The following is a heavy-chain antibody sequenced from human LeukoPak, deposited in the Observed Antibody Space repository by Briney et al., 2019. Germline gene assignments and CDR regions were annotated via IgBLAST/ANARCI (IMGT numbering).Heavy chain of an antibody. J-gene: IGHJ4*02. D-gene: IGHD1-26*01. CDR3: ARVVQGAT. CDR1: GFTFSSYA. V-gene: IGHV3-30-3*01. Sequence: GGSLRLSCAASGFTFSSYAMHWVRQAPGKGLEWVAVISYDGSNKYYADSVKGRFTISRDNSKNTLYLQMNGLRAEDTAVYYCARVVQGATWGQGTLVTVSS. CDR2: ISYDGSNK.